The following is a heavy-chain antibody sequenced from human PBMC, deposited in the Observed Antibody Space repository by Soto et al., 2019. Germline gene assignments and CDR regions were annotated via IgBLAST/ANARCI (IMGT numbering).Heavy chain of an antibody. CDR1: GDSVSSNSAA. CDR3: ARVPDSSSPAYYYYYYGMDV. Sequence: SQTLSLTCAIPGDSVSSNSAAWNWIRQSPSRGLEWLGRTYYRSKWYNDYAVSVKSRITINPDTSKNQFSLQLNSVTPEDTAVYYCARVPDSSSPAYYYYYYGMDVWGQGTTVTVSS. D-gene: IGHD6-6*01. J-gene: IGHJ6*02. V-gene: IGHV6-1*01. CDR2: TYYRSKWYN.